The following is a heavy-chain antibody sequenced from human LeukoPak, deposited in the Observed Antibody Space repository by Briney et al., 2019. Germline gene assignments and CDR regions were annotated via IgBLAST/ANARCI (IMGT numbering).Heavy chain of an antibody. CDR1: GYTFTGYY. J-gene: IGHJ4*01. Sequence: ASVKVSCKASGYTFTGYYMHWVRQAPGQGLEWMGWINPNSGGTNYAQKFQGRVTMTRDTSISTAYMELSRLRSDDTAVYYCASLIVVVTARPFDYWAKEPWSPSPQ. V-gene: IGHV1-2*02. CDR2: INPNSGGT. D-gene: IGHD2-21*02. CDR3: ASLIVVVTARPFDY.